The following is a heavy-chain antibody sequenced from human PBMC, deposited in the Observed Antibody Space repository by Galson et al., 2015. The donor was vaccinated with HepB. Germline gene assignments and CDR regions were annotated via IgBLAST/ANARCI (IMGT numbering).Heavy chain of an antibody. D-gene: IGHD5-18*01. Sequence: SLRLSCAASRFAFDTHAMSWVRQAPERGLEWISGISGNGDSTFYADSVKGRFTVSRDNSNNMLYLQMNSLRAEDAGLYFCAKGYGLFDSWGQGILVTVSS. CDR1: RFAFDTHA. V-gene: IGHV3-23*01. CDR2: ISGNGDST. J-gene: IGHJ5*01. CDR3: AKGYGLFDS.